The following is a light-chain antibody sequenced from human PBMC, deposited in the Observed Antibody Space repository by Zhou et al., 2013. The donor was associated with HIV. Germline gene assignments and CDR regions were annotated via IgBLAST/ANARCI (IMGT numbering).Light chain of an antibody. CDR1: QSVSSSY. J-gene: IGKJ2*01. V-gene: IGKV3-20*01. CDR3: QQYGSSPPNT. Sequence: EIVLTQSPGTLSLSPGERATLSCRASQSVSSSYLAWYQQKPGQAPRLLIRGAFSRATGIPDRFSGSGSGTDFTLTISRLEPEDFAVYYCQQYGSSPPNTFGQGTRLEIK. CDR2: GAF.